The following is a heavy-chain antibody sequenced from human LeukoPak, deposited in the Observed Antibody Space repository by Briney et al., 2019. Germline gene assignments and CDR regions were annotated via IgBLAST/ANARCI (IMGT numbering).Heavy chain of an antibody. D-gene: IGHD2-15*01. CDR2: ISYDGSNK. CDR1: GFTFSSYA. J-gene: IGHJ5*02. Sequence: GGSLRLSCAASGFTFSSYAMHWVRQAPGKGLEWVAVISYDGSNKYYADSVKGRFTISRDNSKNTLYLQMNSLRAEDTAVYYCAKGGKVVAVPDWFDPWGQGTLVTVSS. CDR3: AKGGKVVAVPDWFDP. V-gene: IGHV3-30-3*01.